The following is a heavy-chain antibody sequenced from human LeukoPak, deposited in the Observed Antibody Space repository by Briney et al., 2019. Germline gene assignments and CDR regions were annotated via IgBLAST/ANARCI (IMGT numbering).Heavy chain of an antibody. CDR3: TREVERGGSYWGGDS. D-gene: IGHD1-26*01. CDR1: GFNFEDYA. V-gene: IGHV3-49*04. CDR2: ITSKAYGGTT. Sequence: PGGSLRLSCATSGFNFEDYAINWVCQAPGKGLEWVGLITSKAYGGTTELAASVKGRFSISRDESKPIAYLQMNSLKIEDTGVYYCTREVERGGSYWGGDSWGQGTQVTVSS. J-gene: IGHJ4*02.